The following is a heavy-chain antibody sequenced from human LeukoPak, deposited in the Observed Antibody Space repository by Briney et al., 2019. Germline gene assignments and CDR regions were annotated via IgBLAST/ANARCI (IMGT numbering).Heavy chain of an antibody. Sequence: GGSLRLSCAASGFTVSSNYMSWVRQAPGKGLEWVSEIYSDGRTYYAASVKGRFSISRDNSKNTVYLQMNSLRAEDTAVYYCARDLREHGVFDIWGQGTMVTVAS. CDR1: GFTVSSNY. V-gene: IGHV3-53*01. CDR3: ARDLREHGVFDI. J-gene: IGHJ3*02. CDR2: IYSDGRT. D-gene: IGHD1-26*01.